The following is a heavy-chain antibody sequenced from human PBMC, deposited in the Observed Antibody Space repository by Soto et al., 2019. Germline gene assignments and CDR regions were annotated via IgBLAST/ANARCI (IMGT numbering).Heavy chain of an antibody. Sequence: GSSVKVSCKASGGTFSSYAISWVRQAPGQGLEWMGGIIPIFGTANYAQKFQGRVTITADESTSTAYMELSSLRSEDTAVYYCAREMGYYYDSSGYSDYWGQATPVPVSS. D-gene: IGHD3-22*01. CDR3: AREMGYYYDSSGYSDY. J-gene: IGHJ4*02. CDR2: IIPIFGTA. CDR1: GGTFSSYA. V-gene: IGHV1-69*13.